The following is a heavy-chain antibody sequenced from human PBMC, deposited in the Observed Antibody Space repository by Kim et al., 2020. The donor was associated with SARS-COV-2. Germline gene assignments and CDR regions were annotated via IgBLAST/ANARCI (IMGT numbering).Heavy chain of an antibody. D-gene: IGHD3-10*01. Sequence: NYAQKFQGRVTITADESTSTAYMELSSLRSEDTAVYYCVGGDYYYYGMDVWGQGTTVTVSS. J-gene: IGHJ6*02. V-gene: IGHV1-69*01. CDR3: VGGDYYYYGMDV.